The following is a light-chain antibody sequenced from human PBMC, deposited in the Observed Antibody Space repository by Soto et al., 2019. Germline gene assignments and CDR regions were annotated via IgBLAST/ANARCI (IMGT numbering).Light chain of an antibody. CDR3: CSYAGSSTSYV. J-gene: IGLJ1*01. V-gene: IGLV2-23*02. Sequence: ALTQPASVSGSPRQSITISCTGTSSEDGTYNLVSCYQQHPGKAPKLMIYEVSKRPSGVSNRFSGSKSGNTASLTISGLQAEDEADYYCCSYAGSSTSYVFGTGTKVTVL. CDR2: EVS. CDR1: SSEDGTYNL.